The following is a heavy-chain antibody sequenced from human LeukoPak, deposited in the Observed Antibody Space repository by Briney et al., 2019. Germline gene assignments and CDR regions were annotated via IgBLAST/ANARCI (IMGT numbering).Heavy chain of an antibody. J-gene: IGHJ4*02. V-gene: IGHV1-2*06. Sequence: GASVKVSCKASGYTFTGYYMHWVRQAPGQGLEWMGRINPNSGGTNYAQKFQGRVTMTRDTSISTAYMELSRLRSDDTAVYYCARETAEYSYGLNWDQGTLVTVSS. D-gene: IGHD5-18*01. CDR2: INPNSGGT. CDR1: GYTFTGYY. CDR3: ARETAEYSYGLN.